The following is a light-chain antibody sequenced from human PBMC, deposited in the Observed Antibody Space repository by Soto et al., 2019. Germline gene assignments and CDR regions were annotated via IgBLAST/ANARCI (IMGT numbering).Light chain of an antibody. V-gene: IGKV3-20*01. CDR2: DAS. CDR3: QQYGSSPLT. Sequence: EIVLTQSPAALSLSPGERATLSCRASQSVSSYLAWYQQKPGQAPRLLIYDASTRATGIPARFSGSGSGTDFTLTISRLEPEDFAVYYCQQYGSSPLTFGGGTKVDI. CDR1: QSVSSY. J-gene: IGKJ4*01.